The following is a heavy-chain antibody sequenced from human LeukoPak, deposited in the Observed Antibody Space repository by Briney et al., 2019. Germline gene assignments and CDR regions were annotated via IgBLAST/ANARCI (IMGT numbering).Heavy chain of an antibody. CDR3: AKEGGSGYKYDGVPVIPWNNWFAP. CDR1: GFTFSSYA. CDR2: ISGSGGST. Sequence: PGGSLRLSCAASGFTFSSYAMSWVRQAPGKGLEWVSAISGSGGSTYYADSVKGRFTISRDNSKNTLYLQMNSLRAEDTAVYYCAKEGGSGYKYDGVPVIPWNNWFAPGGQGPLVTVSS. D-gene: IGHD3-10*01. J-gene: IGHJ5*02. V-gene: IGHV3-23*01.